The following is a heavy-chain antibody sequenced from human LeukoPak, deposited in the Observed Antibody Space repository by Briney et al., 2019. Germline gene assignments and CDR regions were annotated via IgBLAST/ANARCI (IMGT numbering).Heavy chain of an antibody. D-gene: IGHD2-15*01. CDR2: IGSSTRTM. J-gene: IGHJ5*02. CDR1: GLSFSTYD. Sequence: GGSLRLSCAASGLSFSTYDMTWVRQAPGKGLEWVSYIGSSTRTMYYAESLKGRFIISRDNAKNSLYLQMDSLRAEDTAVYYCASLGYCSGGSCYYSGNWFDPWGQGTLVTVSS. V-gene: IGHV3-48*04. CDR3: ASLGYCSGGSCYYSGNWFDP.